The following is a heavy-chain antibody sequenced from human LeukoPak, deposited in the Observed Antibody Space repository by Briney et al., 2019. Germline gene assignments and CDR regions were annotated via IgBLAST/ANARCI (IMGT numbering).Heavy chain of an antibody. D-gene: IGHD6-6*01. V-gene: IGHV3-21*01. Sequence: GSLRLSCAASGFTFSSYAMSWVRQAPGKGLEWVSSISSSSSYIYYADSVKGRFTISRDNAKNSLYLQMNSLRAEDTAVYYCARGRGIAAPDWGQGTLVTVSS. CDR2: ISSSSSYI. J-gene: IGHJ4*02. CDR3: ARGRGIAAPD. CDR1: GFTFSSYA.